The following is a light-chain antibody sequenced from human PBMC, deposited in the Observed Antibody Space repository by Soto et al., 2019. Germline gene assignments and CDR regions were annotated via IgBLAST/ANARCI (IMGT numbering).Light chain of an antibody. V-gene: IGKV1-5*03. Sequence: DIQMTQSPSTLSASVGDRVTITCRASQNIINWLAWYQQKPGKAPKLLIYKASYLESGVPSRFSGSGSGTQFTLAISSLQPDDFATYHCQQYNHFPWTFGQGTKVEIK. CDR2: KAS. CDR3: QQYNHFPWT. J-gene: IGKJ1*01. CDR1: QNIINW.